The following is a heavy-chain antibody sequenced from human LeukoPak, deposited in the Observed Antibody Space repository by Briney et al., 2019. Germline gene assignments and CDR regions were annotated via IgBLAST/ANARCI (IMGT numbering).Heavy chain of an antibody. Sequence: PGGSLRLSCAASELTFINYAMTWVRQAPGKGLEWVSGISGGGDYTYYADSVKGRFTISRDNSKNTLYLQMDSLRAEDTAVYYCARASDGSGYEFDYWGQGTLVTVSS. V-gene: IGHV3-23*01. CDR1: ELTFINYA. CDR3: ARASDGSGYEFDY. CDR2: ISGGGDYT. J-gene: IGHJ4*02. D-gene: IGHD3-22*01.